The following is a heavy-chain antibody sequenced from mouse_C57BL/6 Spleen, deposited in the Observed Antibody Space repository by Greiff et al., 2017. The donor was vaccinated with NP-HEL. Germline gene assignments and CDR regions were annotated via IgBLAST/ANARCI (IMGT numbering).Heavy chain of an antibody. Sequence: EVQLQQSGPELVKPGASVKISCKASGYTFTDYYMNWVKQSHGKSLEWIGDINPNNGGTSYNQKFKGKATLTVDKSSSTAYMELRSLTSEDSAVYYCARTLPYDVDYWGQGTTLTVA. CDR3: ARTLPYDVDY. CDR1: GYTFTDYY. J-gene: IGHJ2*01. D-gene: IGHD2-12*01. CDR2: INPNNGGT. V-gene: IGHV1-26*01.